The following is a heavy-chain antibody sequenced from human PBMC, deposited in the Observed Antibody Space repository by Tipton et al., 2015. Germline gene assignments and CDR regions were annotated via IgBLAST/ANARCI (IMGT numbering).Heavy chain of an antibody. CDR3: ARGVDRSGPYYDY. CDR2: SSNSGST. CDR1: GGSISTYY. D-gene: IGHD3-22*01. V-gene: IGHV4-59*01. J-gene: IGHJ4*02. Sequence: TLSLTCTVSGGSISTYYWSWMRQPLGKGLEWIGYSSNSGSTNYNPSPKSRVTISLDTAKNQISLRLTSVTAADTAVYYCARGVDRSGPYYDYWGQGALVTVSS.